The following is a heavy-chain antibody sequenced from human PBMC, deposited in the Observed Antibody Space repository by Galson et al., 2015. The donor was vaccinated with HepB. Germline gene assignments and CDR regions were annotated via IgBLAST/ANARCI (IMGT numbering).Heavy chain of an antibody. CDR1: GGSISSSRYY. CDR3: ARRAAYYYGSGSWYYFDY. V-gene: IGHV4-39*01. Sequence: ETLSLTCTVSGGSISSSRYYWGWIRQPPGKGLEWIGSIYYSGSTYYNPSLKSRVTISVDTSKNQFSLRLCSVTAADTAVYYCARRAAYYYGSGSWYYFDYWGQGTLVTVSS. J-gene: IGHJ4*02. D-gene: IGHD3-10*01. CDR2: IYYSGST.